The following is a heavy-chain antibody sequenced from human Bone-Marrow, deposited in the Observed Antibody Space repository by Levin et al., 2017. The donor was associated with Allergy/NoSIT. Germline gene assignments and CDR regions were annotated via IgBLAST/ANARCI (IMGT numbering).Heavy chain of an antibody. Sequence: GGSLRLSCAASGFTFSRYWMHWVRQAPGKGLVWVSHINSDGSSTTYADSVKGRFTISRDNAKNTLYLQMNSLRAEDTAKYYCASGYDEDYHYYGMDVWGQGTTVTVSS. V-gene: IGHV3-74*01. CDR3: ASGYDEDYHYYGMDV. CDR2: INSDGSST. CDR1: GFTFSRYW. D-gene: IGHD5-12*01. J-gene: IGHJ6*02.